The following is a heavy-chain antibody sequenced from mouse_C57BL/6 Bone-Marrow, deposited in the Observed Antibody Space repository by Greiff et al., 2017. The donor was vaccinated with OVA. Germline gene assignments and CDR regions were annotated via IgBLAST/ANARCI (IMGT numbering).Heavy chain of an antibody. CDR2: IDPSDSYT. Sequence: VQLQQPGAELVKPGASVKLSCKASGYTFTSYWMQWVKQRPGQGLEWIGEIDPSDSYTNYNQKFKGKATLTVDTSSSTAYMQLSSLTSEDSAVYYCARVTTVYYFDYWGQCTTLTVSS. CDR3: ARVTTVYYFDY. V-gene: IGHV1-50*01. D-gene: IGHD1-1*01. CDR1: GYTFTSYW. J-gene: IGHJ2*01.